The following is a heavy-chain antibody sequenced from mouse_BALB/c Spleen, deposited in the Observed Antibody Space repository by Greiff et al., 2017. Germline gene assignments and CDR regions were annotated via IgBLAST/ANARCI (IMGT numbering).Heavy chain of an antibody. CDR2: ISYSGST. Sequence: VQLKQSGPGLVKPSQSLSLTCTVTGYSITSYYAWYWIRQLPGNKLEWMGYISYSGSTSYNPSLKSRISITRDTSKNQFFLQLNSVTTEDTATYYCATYDYGSWFAYWGQGTLVTVSA. CDR1: GYSITSYYA. CDR3: ATYDYGSWFAY. J-gene: IGHJ3*01. D-gene: IGHD2-4*01. V-gene: IGHV3-2*02.